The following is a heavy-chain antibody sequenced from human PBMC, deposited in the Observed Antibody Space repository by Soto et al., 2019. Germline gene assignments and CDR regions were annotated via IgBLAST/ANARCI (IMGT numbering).Heavy chain of an antibody. J-gene: IGHJ4*02. D-gene: IGHD4-17*01. CDR2: ISGSGGST. V-gene: IGHV3-23*01. Sequence: PGGSLRLSCAASGFTFSSYAMSWVRQAPGKGLEWVSAISGSGGSTYYADSVKGRFTISRDNSKNTLYLQMNSLRAEDTAVYYCAKDGEDYGDAPSYFDYWGQGTLVTVSS. CDR3: AKDGEDYGDAPSYFDY. CDR1: GFTFSSYA.